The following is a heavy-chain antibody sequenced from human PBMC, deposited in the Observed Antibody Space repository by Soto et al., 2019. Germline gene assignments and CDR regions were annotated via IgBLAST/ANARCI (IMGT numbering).Heavy chain of an antibody. CDR3: ARDPVGWDFFDY. D-gene: IGHD6-19*01. CDR2: VTPSGGGT. CDR1: GYTFTNYY. J-gene: IGHJ4*02. V-gene: IGHV1-46*03. Sequence: QVQLVQSGAEVKEPGASVKVSCKASGYTFTNYYIHWVRQAPGQGLEWMGIVTPSGGGTKYAQQFRGRVTMTTDTSTSTVFMALTSRRSDDTAVYYCARDPVGWDFFDYWGKGTLVAVSA.